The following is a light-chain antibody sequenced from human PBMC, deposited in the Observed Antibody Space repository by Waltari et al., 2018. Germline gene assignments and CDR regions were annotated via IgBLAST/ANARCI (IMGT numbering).Light chain of an antibody. CDR1: QSFTRY. CDR3: QHYVRLPVT. CDR2: DAS. V-gene: IGKV3-20*01. J-gene: IGKJ1*01. Sequence: EIVLTQSPGTLSLSPGERATLSCRASQSFTRYLAWYQNKPGQAPRLLIYDASTRAAGIADRFSGSGFVTDFTLTISRLEPEDSAVYYCQHYVRLPVTFGQGTKLEIK.